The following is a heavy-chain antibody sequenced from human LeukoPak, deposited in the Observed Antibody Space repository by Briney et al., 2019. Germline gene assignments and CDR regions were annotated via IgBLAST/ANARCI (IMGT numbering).Heavy chain of an antibody. J-gene: IGHJ1*01. D-gene: IGHD2-2*01. CDR1: GFTFSSYA. CDR3: ARGYCSSTSCQYFQH. CDR2: ISGSGGST. Sequence: GGSLRLSCAASGFTFSSYAMSWVRQAPGKGLEWVSAISGSGGSTYYADSVKGRFTISRDNSKNTLYLQMNSLRAEDTAVYYCARGYCSSTSCQYFQHWGQGTLVTVSS. V-gene: IGHV3-23*01.